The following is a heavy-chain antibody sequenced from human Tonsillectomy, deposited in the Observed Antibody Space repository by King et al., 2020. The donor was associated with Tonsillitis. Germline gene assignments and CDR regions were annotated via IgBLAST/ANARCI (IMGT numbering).Heavy chain of an antibody. J-gene: IGHJ6*02. Sequence: QLQESGPGLVKSSETLSLTCTVSGVSIGNFYWSWIRQPAGKGLEWIGRLYPSGTTNYNPSLKSRVTMSVDTSKSQFSLKLNSVTAADTAVYYCARDEAGLDVWGQGTTVTVSS. CDR1: GVSIGNFY. CDR2: LYPSGTT. V-gene: IGHV4-4*07. CDR3: ARDEAGLDV.